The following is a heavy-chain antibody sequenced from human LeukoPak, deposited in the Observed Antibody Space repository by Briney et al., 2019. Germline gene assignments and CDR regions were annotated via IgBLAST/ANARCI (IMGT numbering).Heavy chain of an antibody. J-gene: IGHJ4*02. CDR2: ISTGGGTI. Sequence: GGSLRLSCAASGFAFSTESMNWARQAPGKGLEWVSYISTGGGTIYYADSVKGRFSISRDNAKNSLYLQMNSLRAEDTAVYYCVRSGAFGAHNYWGQGTLVTVSS. D-gene: IGHD4/OR15-4a*01. V-gene: IGHV3-48*01. CDR3: VRSGAFGAHNY. CDR1: GFAFSTES.